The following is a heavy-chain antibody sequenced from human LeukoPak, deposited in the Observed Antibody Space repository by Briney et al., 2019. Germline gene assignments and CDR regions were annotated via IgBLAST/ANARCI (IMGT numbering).Heavy chain of an antibody. V-gene: IGHV3-48*03. CDR1: GFSFSSYE. J-gene: IGHJ6*04. Sequence: GSLRLSCAASGFSFSSYEMNWVRQAPGKGLEWISYISASGTLTHYADSVEGRFTISRDNAKNSLYLQMDSLSGEDTAVYYCARDGTPIYSSGWVYMDVWGKGTTVTISS. CDR2: ISASGTLT. CDR3: ARDGTPIYSSGWVYMDV. D-gene: IGHD6-25*01.